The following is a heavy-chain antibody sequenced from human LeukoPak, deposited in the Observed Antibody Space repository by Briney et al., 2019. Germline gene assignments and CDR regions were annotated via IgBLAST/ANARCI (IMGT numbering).Heavy chain of an antibody. J-gene: IGHJ4*02. V-gene: IGHV4-59*01. CDR2: IYYSGST. CDR1: GGPIRSYY. Sequence: SETPSLTCTVSGGPIRSYYWSWIRQPPGKGLEWIGYIYYSGSTNYNPSLKSRVTISVDTSKNQFSLKLSSVTAADTAVYYCARIVDTAMVSKGYYFDYWGQGTLVTVSS. CDR3: ARIVDTAMVSKGYYFDY. D-gene: IGHD5-18*01.